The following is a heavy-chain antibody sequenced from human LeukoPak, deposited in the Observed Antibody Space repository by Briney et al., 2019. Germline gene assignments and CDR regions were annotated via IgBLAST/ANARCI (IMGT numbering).Heavy chain of an antibody. J-gene: IGHJ4*02. D-gene: IGHD4-11*01. Sequence: SETLSLTCTVSGGSISSYYWSWIRQPAGKGPEWIGRIYTSGSTNYNPSLKSRVTMSVDTSKNQFSLKLSSVTAADTAVYYCARDPPDYSNYPLWGQGTLVTVSS. CDR3: ARDPPDYSNYPL. V-gene: IGHV4-4*07. CDR2: IYTSGST. CDR1: GGSISSYY.